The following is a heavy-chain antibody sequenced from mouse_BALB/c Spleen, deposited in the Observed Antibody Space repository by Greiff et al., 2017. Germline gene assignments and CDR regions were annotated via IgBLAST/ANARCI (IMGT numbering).Heavy chain of an antibody. CDR3: ARGLYYGSSYWYFDV. D-gene: IGHD1-1*01. J-gene: IGHJ1*01. V-gene: IGHV2-6-7*01. Sequence: QVQLKESGPGLVAPSQSLSITCTVSGFSLTGYGVNWVRQPPGKGLEWLGMIWGDGSTDYNSALKSRLSISKDNSKSQVFLKMNSLQTDDTARYYCARGLYYGSSYWYFDVWGAGTTVTVSS. CDR2: IWGDGST. CDR1: GFSLTGYG.